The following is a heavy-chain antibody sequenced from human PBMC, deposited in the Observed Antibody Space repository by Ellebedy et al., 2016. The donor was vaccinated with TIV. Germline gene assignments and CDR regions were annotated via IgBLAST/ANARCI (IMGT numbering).Heavy chain of an antibody. J-gene: IGHJ6*02. D-gene: IGHD2-21*01. V-gene: IGHV1-8*01. CDR2: MNPNSGNT. CDR3: ARGGGRVIAPRGGMDV. Sequence: ASVKVSCXASGYTFTSYDINWVRQATGQGLEWMGWMNPNSGNTSYAQKFQGRVTMTRNTSISTAYMELSSLRSEDTAVYYCARGGGRVIAPRGGMDVWGQGTTVTVSS. CDR1: GYTFTSYD.